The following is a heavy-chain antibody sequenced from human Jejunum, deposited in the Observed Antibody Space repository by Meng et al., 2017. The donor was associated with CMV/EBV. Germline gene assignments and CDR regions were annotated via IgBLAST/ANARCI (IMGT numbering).Heavy chain of an antibody. CDR2: IRYDGSNK. Sequence: SGFPFSTFAMSWARQAPGKGLEWVAFIRYDGSNKYYADSVKGRFTISRDNSKNTLYLQMNSLRAEDTAVYYCAPWGITGTLFDYWGQGTLVTVSS. V-gene: IGHV3-30*02. CDR1: GFPFSTFA. J-gene: IGHJ4*02. CDR3: APWGITGTLFDY. D-gene: IGHD1-20*01.